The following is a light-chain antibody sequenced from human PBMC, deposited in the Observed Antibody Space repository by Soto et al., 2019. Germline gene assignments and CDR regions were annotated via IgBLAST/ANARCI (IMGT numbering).Light chain of an antibody. CDR2: AAS. Sequence: DIQMTQSPSSLSASVGDRVTITCRASESINRHLNWYQQQPGRAPKLLIYAASSLQTGVPSRFRGGGSGTDFTLIITNLHPEDFATDYCQQRYTALSITFGQGTRLEI. CDR1: ESINRH. V-gene: IGKV1-39*01. J-gene: IGKJ5*01. CDR3: QQRYTALSIT.